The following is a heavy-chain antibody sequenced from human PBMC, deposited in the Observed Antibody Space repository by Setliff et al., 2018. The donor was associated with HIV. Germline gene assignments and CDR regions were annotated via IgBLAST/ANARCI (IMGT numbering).Heavy chain of an antibody. V-gene: IGHV4-4*09. D-gene: IGHD5-12*01. Sequence: SETLSLTCTVSGGSISSYYWSWIRQPPGKGLEWIGYIYTSGSTNYNPSLKSRVTISVDTSKNQFSLKLSSVTAADTAVYYCAAKSRIVTTTLNWFDPWGQGTLVTVS. J-gene: IGHJ5*02. CDR3: AAKSRIVTTTLNWFDP. CDR1: GGSISSYY. CDR2: IYTSGST.